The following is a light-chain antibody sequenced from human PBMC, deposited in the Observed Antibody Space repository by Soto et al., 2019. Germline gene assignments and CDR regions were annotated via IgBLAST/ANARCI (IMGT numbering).Light chain of an antibody. CDR3: QQYASTRWT. J-gene: IGKJ1*01. CDR2: KAS. Sequence: DIQMTQSPSTLSGSVGDRVTITCRASQTISSWLAWYQQKPGKAPKLLIYKASSLESGVPSRFSGSGSGTEFTLTISRLQPEDFAVYYCQQYASTRWTFGQGTKVDIK. V-gene: IGKV1-5*03. CDR1: QTISSW.